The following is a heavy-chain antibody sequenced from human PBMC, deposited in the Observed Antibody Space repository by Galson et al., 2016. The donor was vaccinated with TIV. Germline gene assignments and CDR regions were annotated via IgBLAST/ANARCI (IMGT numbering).Heavy chain of an antibody. V-gene: IGHV3-48*03. CDR2: MTDTGSNI. D-gene: IGHD1-1*01. CDR3: ARERPGTRGDALDM. CDR1: GFMFSNSE. J-gene: IGHJ3*02. Sequence: SLRLSCAASGFMFSNSEMNWVRQAPGKGLEWVSYMTDTGSNIQYADSVKGRFTISRDNAKNSLYLQMNRLRVEDTAVYYCARERPGTRGDALDMWGQGTMVTVSS.